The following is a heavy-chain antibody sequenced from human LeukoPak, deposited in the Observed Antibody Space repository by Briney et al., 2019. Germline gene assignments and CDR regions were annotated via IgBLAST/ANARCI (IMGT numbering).Heavy chain of an antibody. V-gene: IGHV3-7*01. D-gene: IGHD1-1*01. CDR2: IKQDGSEK. CDR3: AKDRTHRDNVDY. Sequence: GGSLRLSCAASGFSLSTHWMSWVRQAPGKGLEWVANIKQDGSEKYFVDSVKGRFTISRDNAKNSLYLQMDSLRAEDTAMYYCAKDRTHRDNVDYWGQGTLVTVSS. J-gene: IGHJ4*02. CDR1: GFSLSTHW.